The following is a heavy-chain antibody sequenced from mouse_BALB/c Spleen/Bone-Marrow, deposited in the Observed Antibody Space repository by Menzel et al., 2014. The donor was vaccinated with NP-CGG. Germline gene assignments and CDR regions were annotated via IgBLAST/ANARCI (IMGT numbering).Heavy chain of an antibody. D-gene: IGHD2-3*01. CDR1: GFDFSRYW. CDR2: INPDSNTI. V-gene: IGHV4-1*02. Sequence: EVKLQESRGGLVQPGGSLKLSCAASGFDFSRYWMSWVRQAPGKGLQWIGEINPDSNTINYTPSLKDKFIISRDNAKNTLYLQMSKVRSEDTALYYCARLGYYGGFAYWGQGTLVTVSA. CDR3: ARLGYYGGFAY. J-gene: IGHJ3*01.